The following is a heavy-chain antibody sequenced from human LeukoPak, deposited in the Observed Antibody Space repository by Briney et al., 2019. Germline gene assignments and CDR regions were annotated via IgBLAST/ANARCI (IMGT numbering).Heavy chain of an antibody. CDR2: ISYDGSNK. D-gene: IGHD5-24*01. CDR3: ARWLQLGAFDI. J-gene: IGHJ3*02. Sequence: GRSLRLSCAASGFTFSSYAMHWVHQAPGKGLEWVAVISYDGSNKYYADSVKGRFTISRDNSKNTLYLQMNSLRAEDTAVYYCARWLQLGAFDIWGQGTMVTVSS. V-gene: IGHV3-30-3*01. CDR1: GFTFSSYA.